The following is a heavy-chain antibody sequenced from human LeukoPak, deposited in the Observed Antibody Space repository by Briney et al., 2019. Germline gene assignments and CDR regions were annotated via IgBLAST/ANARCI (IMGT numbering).Heavy chain of an antibody. D-gene: IGHD5-24*01. CDR2: INYSGTT. CDR3: ARGVATIPYYFDY. CDR1: GGSITSYY. Sequence: SSQTLSLTCTVSGGSITSYYWSWIRQPPGKGLEWIGYINYSGTTNYNPSLKSRVTISVDTSKNQFSLKVSSVIAADTAVYYCARGVATIPYYFDYWGQGTLVTVSS. J-gene: IGHJ4*02. V-gene: IGHV4-59*01.